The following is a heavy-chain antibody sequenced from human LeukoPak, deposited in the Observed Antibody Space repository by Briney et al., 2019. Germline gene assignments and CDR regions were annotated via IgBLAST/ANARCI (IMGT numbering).Heavy chain of an antibody. D-gene: IGHD3-9*01. CDR2: IWYDGSNK. CDR1: GFTFSSYG. Sequence: PGGSLRLSCAASGFTFSSYGMHWVRQAPGKGLEWVAVIWYDGSNKYYADSVKGRFTISRDNSKNTLYLQMNSLRAEGTAAYYCARGLGTYYDILTGYYAGFDYWGQGTLVTVSS. CDR3: ARGLGTYYDILTGYYAGFDY. J-gene: IGHJ4*02. V-gene: IGHV3-33*01.